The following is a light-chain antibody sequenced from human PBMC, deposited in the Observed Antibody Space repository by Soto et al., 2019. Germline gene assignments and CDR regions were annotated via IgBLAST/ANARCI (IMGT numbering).Light chain of an antibody. CDR3: QSYDSSLSAAV. Sequence: QTVVTQPPSVSGAPGQKVIISCIGSTSNIGAGYDVHWYQQLPGTAPKLLMYSNSNRPSGVPDRLSGSKSGTSASLAITGLQVEDEADYYCQSYDSSLSAAVFGGGTKLTVL. CDR1: TSNIGAGYD. V-gene: IGLV1-40*01. CDR2: SNS. J-gene: IGLJ3*02.